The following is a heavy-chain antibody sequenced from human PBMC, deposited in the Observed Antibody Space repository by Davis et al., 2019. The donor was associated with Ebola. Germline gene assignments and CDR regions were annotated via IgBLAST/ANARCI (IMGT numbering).Heavy chain of an antibody. CDR3: VRQGDWISVHNLDWFDP. CDR2: IHYSGTT. V-gene: IGHV4-39*01. J-gene: IGHJ5*02. Sequence: SETLSLTCTVSGGSVRSSGYYWGWIRQPPGKGLEWIGSIHYSGTTDYNLSLKSRVTMSVDTSKNEFSLRLTSVTAADTALYYCVRQGDWISVHNLDWFDPWGQGLLVTVSS. D-gene: IGHD1-26*01. CDR1: GGSVRSSGYY.